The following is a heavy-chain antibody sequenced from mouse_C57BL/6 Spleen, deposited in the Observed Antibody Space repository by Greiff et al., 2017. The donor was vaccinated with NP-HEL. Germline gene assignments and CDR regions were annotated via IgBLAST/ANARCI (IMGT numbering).Heavy chain of an antibody. V-gene: IGHV1-39*01. Sequence: EVHLVESGPELVKPGASVKISCKASGYSFTDYNMNWVKQSNGKSLEWIGVINPNYGTTSYNQKFKGKATLTVDQSSSTAYMQLNSLTSEDSAVYYCARRDSNEYYFDYWGQGTTLTVSS. CDR1: GYSFTDYN. CDR3: ARRDSNEYYFDY. J-gene: IGHJ2*01. CDR2: INPNYGTT. D-gene: IGHD2-5*01.